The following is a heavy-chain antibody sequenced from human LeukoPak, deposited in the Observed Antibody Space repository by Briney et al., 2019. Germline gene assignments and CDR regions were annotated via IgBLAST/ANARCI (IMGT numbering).Heavy chain of an antibody. D-gene: IGHD3-3*01. V-gene: IGHV4-59*01. CDR1: GGSISSYY. CDR3: ARDGSIDFWSGYENYMDV. CDR2: IYYSGST. J-gene: IGHJ6*03. Sequence: TSETLSLTCTVSGGSISSYYWSWIRQPPGKGLEWIGYIYYSGSTNYNPSLKSRVTISVDTSKNQFSLKLSSVTAADTAVYYCARDGSIDFWSGYENYMDVWGKGTTVTVSS.